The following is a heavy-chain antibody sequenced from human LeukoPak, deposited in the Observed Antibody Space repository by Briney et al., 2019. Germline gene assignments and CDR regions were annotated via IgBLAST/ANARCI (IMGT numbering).Heavy chain of an antibody. CDR2: IYYRGST. D-gene: IGHD2-15*01. V-gene: IGHV4-39*01. J-gene: IGHJ4*02. CDR3: ARGSGIVVVVAATGLDY. Sequence: SETLSLTCTVSGGSISSSPYYWGWIRQPPGKGLEWIGTIYYRGSTYSNPSLNSRVTISLDTSKNQFSLKLSSVTAADTAVYYCARGSGIVVVVAATGLDYWGQGTLVTVSS. CDR1: GGSISSSPYY.